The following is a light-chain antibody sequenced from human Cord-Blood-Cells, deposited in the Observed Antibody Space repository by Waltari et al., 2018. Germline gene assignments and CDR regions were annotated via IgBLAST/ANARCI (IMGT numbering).Light chain of an antibody. CDR3: SSYTSSSTLYV. Sequence: QSALTQPASVSGSPGQSITISCTGTSSDVGGYNYVSWYQQHPGKAPKLMLYEVSNRPSGVSNRFSGSKSGNTASLTISGLQAEDEADYYCSSYTSSSTLYVSGTGTKVTVL. V-gene: IGLV2-14*01. CDR2: EVS. J-gene: IGLJ1*01. CDR1: SSDVGGYNY.